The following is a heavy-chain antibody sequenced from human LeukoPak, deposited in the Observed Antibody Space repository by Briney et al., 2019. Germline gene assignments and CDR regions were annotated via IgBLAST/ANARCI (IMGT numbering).Heavy chain of an antibody. Sequence: GGSLRLSCAASGFTFSSYAMHWVRQAPGKGLEWVAFIRYDGNNKYYTDSVKGRFTISRDNSKNTLYLQMNSLRAEDTAVYLCAKDPGSGSYYPYYFDYWGQGTLVTVSS. CDR2: IRYDGNNK. CDR3: AKDPGSGSYYPYYFDY. D-gene: IGHD3-10*01. J-gene: IGHJ4*02. V-gene: IGHV3-30*02. CDR1: GFTFSSYA.